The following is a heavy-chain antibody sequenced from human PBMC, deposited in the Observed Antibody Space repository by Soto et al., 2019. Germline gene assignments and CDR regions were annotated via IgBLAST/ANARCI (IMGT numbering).Heavy chain of an antibody. Sequence: GGCLRLSWAASGLAVSTSHMSWVRQAPGKGLEWVSVIYSGGATYYADSVKGRFTISRDNSKNTLYLQMDSLRAEDTAVYYCARDKGGDSAAYSDSWGQGTLATVSS. V-gene: IGHV3-53*01. J-gene: IGHJ4*02. CDR1: GLAVSTSH. CDR3: ARDKGGDSAAYSDS. CDR2: IYSGGAT. D-gene: IGHD3-22*01.